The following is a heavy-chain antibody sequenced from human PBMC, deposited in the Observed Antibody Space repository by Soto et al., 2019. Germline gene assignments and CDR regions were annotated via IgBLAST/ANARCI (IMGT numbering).Heavy chain of an antibody. D-gene: IGHD6-13*01. V-gene: IGHV5-51*01. J-gene: IGHJ6*02. CDR1: GYSFTSYW. CDR2: IYPGDSDT. CDR3: ASSSIPGAAAADTDYYGMDV. Sequence: GESLKISCKGSGYSFTSYWIGWVRQMPGKGLEWMGIIYPGDSDTRYSPSFQGQVTISADKSISTAYLQWSSLKASDTAMYYCASSSIPGAAAADTDYYGMDVWGQGTTVTVSS.